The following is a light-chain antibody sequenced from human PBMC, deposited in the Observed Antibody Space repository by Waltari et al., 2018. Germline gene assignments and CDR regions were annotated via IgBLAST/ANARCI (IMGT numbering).Light chain of an antibody. Sequence: QSALTQPPSASGSPGPSVTFSCTGTSSDIGGYNYVSWYQHHPGKAPKLMIYEVNKRPSGVPDRFSGSKSGNTASLTVSGLQAEDEADYYCSSYAGSSKFDVVFGGGTKLTVL. CDR2: EVN. J-gene: IGLJ2*01. V-gene: IGLV2-8*01. CDR1: SSDIGGYNY. CDR3: SSYAGSSKFDVV.